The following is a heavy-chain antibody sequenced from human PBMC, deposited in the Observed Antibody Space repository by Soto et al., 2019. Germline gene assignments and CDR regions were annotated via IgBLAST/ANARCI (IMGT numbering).Heavy chain of an antibody. V-gene: IGHV3-21*04. CDR3: ARDLVVVAATVIYYYYGRDV. Sequence: GGSLRLSCAASGFTFSSYSMNWVRQAPGKGLEWVSSISSSSSYIYYADSVKGRFTISRDNAKNSLYLQMNSLRAEDTAVYYCARDLVVVAATVIYYYYGRDVWGQGTTVTVSS. CDR1: GFTFSSYS. D-gene: IGHD2-15*01. CDR2: ISSSSSYI. J-gene: IGHJ6*02.